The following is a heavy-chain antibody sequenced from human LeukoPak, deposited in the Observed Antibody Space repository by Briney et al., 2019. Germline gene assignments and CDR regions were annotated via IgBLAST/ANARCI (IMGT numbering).Heavy chain of an antibody. D-gene: IGHD3-10*01. J-gene: IGHJ6*02. CDR3: ARLPWFGELFDYYYGMDV. CDR2: ISWNSGSI. Sequence: TGGPLRLSCAASGFTFDDYAMHWVRQAPGKGLEWVSGISWNSGSIGYADSVKGRFTISRDNAKNSLYLQMNSLRAEDTALYYCARLPWFGELFDYYYGMDVWGQGTTVTVSS. CDR1: GFTFDDYA. V-gene: IGHV3-9*01.